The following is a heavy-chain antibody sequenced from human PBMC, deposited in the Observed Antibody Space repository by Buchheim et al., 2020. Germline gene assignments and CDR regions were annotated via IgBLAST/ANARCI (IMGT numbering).Heavy chain of an antibody. CDR3: AREAAIDAFDI. CDR1: GFTFSSYS. V-gene: IGHV3-21*01. CDR2: ISSSSSYI. J-gene: IGHJ3*02. Sequence: EVQLVESGGGLVKPGGSLRLSCAASGFTFSSYSMNWVRQAPGEGLEWVSSISSSSSYIYYADSVKGRFTISRDNAKNSLYLQMNSLRAEDTAVYYCAREAAIDAFDIWGQGT. D-gene: IGHD2-2*01.